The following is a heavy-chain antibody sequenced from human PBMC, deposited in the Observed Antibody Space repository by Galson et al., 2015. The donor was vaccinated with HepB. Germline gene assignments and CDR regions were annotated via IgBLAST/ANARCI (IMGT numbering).Heavy chain of an antibody. CDR3: ARDPTGCSSTSCYPYYYYYGMDV. J-gene: IGHJ6*02. D-gene: IGHD2-2*01. CDR2: ISAYNGNT. Sequence: QSGAEVKKPGASVKVSCKASGYTFTSYGISWVRQAPGQGLEWMGWISAYNGNTNYAQKLQGRVTMTTDTSTSTAYMELRSLRSDDTAVYYCARDPTGCSSTSCYPYYYYYGMDVWGQGTTVTVSS. V-gene: IGHV1-18*04. CDR1: GYTFTSYG.